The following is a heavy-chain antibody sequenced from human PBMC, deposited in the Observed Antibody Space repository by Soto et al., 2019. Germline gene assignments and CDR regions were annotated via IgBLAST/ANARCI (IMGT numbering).Heavy chain of an antibody. CDR2: ISESGGST. D-gene: IGHD6-19*01. CDR3: AKEAVDGQGIGYGMDV. V-gene: IGHV3-23*01. CDR1: GFIINSYA. J-gene: IGHJ6*02. Sequence: EVQLLESGGDLIQPGGSLRLSCAASGFIINSYAMNWVRQAPGKGLEWVAGISESGGSTSFADPVNGRFTLSKETSKNVLYLHMSGLRAEDTAVYYCAKEAVDGQGIGYGMDVWGQGTTVIVSS.